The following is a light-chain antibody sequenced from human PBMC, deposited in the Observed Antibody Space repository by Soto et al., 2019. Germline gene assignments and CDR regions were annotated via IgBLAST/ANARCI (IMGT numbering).Light chain of an antibody. CDR3: CSYPGTSTLYV. CDR2: EDT. J-gene: IGLJ1*01. CDR1: SSDVGSYNL. Sequence: QSVLTQPASVSGSPGQSITISCTGTSSDVGSYNLVSWYHQHPGKAPKLMIYEDTKRPSGVSNRFSGSKSDNTASLTISGLQAEDEADYYCCSYPGTSTLYVFGTGTKVTVL. V-gene: IGLV2-23*01.